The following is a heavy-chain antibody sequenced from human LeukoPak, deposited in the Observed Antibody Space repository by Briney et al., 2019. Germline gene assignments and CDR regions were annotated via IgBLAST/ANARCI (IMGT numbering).Heavy chain of an antibody. J-gene: IGHJ6*03. CDR2: INHSGST. CDR3: ARGFSSSFYYYYYYYMDV. CDR1: GGSFSGYY. D-gene: IGHD6-13*01. V-gene: IGHV4-34*01. Sequence: SETLSLTCAVYGGSFSGYYWSWIRQPPGKGLEWIGEINHSGSTNYNPSLKSRVTISVDTSKNQFSLKLSSVTAADTAVYYCARGFSSSFYYYYYYYMDVWGKGTTVTVSS.